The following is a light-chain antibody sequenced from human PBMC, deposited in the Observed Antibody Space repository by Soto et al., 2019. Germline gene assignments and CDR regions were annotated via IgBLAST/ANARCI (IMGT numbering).Light chain of an antibody. CDR3: QQYGSSPDT. CDR1: QSVSSIY. Sequence: EIVLTQSPGTLSLSPGERATLSCRASQSVSSIYLAWYQQKPGQAPRLLIYGASSRATGIPDRFSGSGSGTDFTLTISRLEPEDFAVYYWQQYGSSPDTFGQGTKLEIK. J-gene: IGKJ2*01. V-gene: IGKV3-20*01. CDR2: GAS.